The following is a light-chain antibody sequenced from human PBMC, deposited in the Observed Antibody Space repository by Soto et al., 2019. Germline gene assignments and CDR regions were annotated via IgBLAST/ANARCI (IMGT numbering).Light chain of an antibody. CDR1: QSVSSN. J-gene: IGKJ2*01. CDR3: QQLNSYLYP. CDR2: GAS. V-gene: IGKV3-15*01. Sequence: EIVMTQSPATLSVSPGERATLSCRASQSVSSNLAWYPQKPGQAPRLLIYGASTRATGIPARFSGSGSGTEFTLPISSLQSGYVATYYCQQLNSYLYPVGQGTKLQIK.